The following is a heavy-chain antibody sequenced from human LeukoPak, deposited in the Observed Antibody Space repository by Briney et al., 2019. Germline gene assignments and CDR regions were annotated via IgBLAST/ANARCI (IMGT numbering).Heavy chain of an antibody. CDR1: GGSISSSNW. D-gene: IGHD6-13*01. J-gene: IGHJ4*02. V-gene: IGHV4-4*02. CDR3: SAAAGTATHFDY. Sequence: PSGTLSLTCAVSGGSISSSNWWSWVRRPPGKGLEWIGEIYHSGSTNYNPSLKSRVTISVDKSKNQFSLKLSSVAAADTAVYYCSAAAGTATHFDYWGQGTLVTVSS. CDR2: IYHSGST.